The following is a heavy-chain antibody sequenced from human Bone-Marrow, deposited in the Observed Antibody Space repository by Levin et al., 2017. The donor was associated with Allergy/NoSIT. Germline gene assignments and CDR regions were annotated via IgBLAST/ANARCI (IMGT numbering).Heavy chain of an antibody. D-gene: IGHD1-26*01. CDR2: IWYDGSQK. Sequence: GGSLRLSCVASGFTFSGHGMHWVRQAPGKGLEWLAVIWYDGSQKYYSDSVKGRFTISRDSSRNTLYLEMNNLRAEDTAMYFCARDRGSSMAFDKWGQGTMVTVSS. CDR1: GFTFSGHG. CDR3: ARDRGSSMAFDK. V-gene: IGHV3-33*01. J-gene: IGHJ3*02.